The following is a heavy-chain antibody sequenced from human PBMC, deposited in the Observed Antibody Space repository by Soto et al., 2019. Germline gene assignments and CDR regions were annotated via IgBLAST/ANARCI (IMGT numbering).Heavy chain of an antibody. Sequence: PSETLSLTCAVYGGSFSGYYWSWIRQPPGKGLEWIGEINHSGSTNYNPSLKSRVTISVDTSKNRFSLKLSSVTAADTAVYYCARHEYDFWSGYYYYYYGMDVWGQGTTVTVS. D-gene: IGHD3-3*01. CDR1: GGSFSGYY. V-gene: IGHV4-34*01. J-gene: IGHJ6*02. CDR3: ARHEYDFWSGYYYYYYGMDV. CDR2: INHSGST.